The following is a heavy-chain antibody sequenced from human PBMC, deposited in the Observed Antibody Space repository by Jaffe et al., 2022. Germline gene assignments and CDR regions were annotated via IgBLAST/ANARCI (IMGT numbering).Heavy chain of an antibody. CDR3: ARGDSSSWVSPLDY. V-gene: IGHV4-34*01. J-gene: IGHJ4*02. CDR1: GGSFSGYY. CDR2: INHSGST. D-gene: IGHD6-13*01. Sequence: QVQLQQWGAGLLKPSETLSLTCAVYGGSFSGYYWSWIRQPPGKGLEWIGEINHSGSTNYNPSLKSRVTISVDTSKNQFSLKLSSVTAADTAVYYCARGDSSSWVSPLDYWGQGTLVTVSS.